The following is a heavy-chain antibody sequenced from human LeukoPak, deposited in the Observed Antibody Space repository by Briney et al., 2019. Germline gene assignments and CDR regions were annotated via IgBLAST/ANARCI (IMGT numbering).Heavy chain of an antibody. CDR1: GGSISSYY. CDR2: IYYSGST. V-gene: IGHV4-59*01. CDR3: ARDIRYYDILTGFTYYYMDV. J-gene: IGHJ6*03. Sequence: SETLSLTCTVSGGSISSYYWSWIRQPPGKGLEWIGYIYYSGSTNYNPSLKSRVTISVDTSKNQFSLKLSSVTAADTAVYYCARDIRYYDILTGFTYYYMDVWGKGTTVTVSS. D-gene: IGHD3-9*01.